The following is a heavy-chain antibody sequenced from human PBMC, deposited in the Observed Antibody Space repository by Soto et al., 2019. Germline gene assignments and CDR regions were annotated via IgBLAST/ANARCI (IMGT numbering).Heavy chain of an antibody. CDR3: ARDFWDSSSSSGFDY. Sequence: ESGGGLVQPGGSLRLSCAASGFTVSSNYMSWVRQAPGKGLEWVSVIYSGGSTYYADSVKGRFTISRDNSKNTLYLQMNSLRAEDTAVYYCARDFWDSSSSSGFDYWGQGTLVTVSS. CDR2: IYSGGST. CDR1: GFTVSSNY. D-gene: IGHD6-6*01. V-gene: IGHV3-66*01. J-gene: IGHJ4*02.